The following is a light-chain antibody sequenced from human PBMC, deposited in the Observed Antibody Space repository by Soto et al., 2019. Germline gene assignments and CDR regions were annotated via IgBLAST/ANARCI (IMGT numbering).Light chain of an antibody. V-gene: IGLV2-14*03. CDR2: DVT. CDR1: SSDIGGYNY. CDR3: TSYTSTSLYV. J-gene: IGLJ1*01. Sequence: QSALTQPASVSGSPGQSITISCTGTSSDIGGYNYVCWYQQHPGKAHKLIIHDVTERPSGVSYRFSGSKSGNTASLTISGLQAGDEADYYCTSYTSTSLYVFGTGTKLTVL.